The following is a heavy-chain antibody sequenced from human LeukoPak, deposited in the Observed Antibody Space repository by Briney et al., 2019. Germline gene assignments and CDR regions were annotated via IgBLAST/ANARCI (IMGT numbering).Heavy chain of an antibody. D-gene: IGHD6-19*01. Sequence: GGSLRLSCAGSGFIFNNYAMHWVRQPPGKGLEWVSGISWNSGSIDYADSVKGRFTISRDDAKNSLYLQMSSLRVEDTAFYYCAKDNRRHYTSGPNPDSLHWGQGALVTVSS. CDR1: GFIFNNYA. J-gene: IGHJ4*02. CDR2: ISWNSGSI. CDR3: AKDNRRHYTSGPNPDSLH. V-gene: IGHV3-9*01.